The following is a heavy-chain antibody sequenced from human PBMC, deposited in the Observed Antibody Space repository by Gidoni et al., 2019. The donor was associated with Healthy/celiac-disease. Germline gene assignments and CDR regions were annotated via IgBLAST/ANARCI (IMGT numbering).Heavy chain of an antibody. CDR2: IIPIFGTA. Sequence: QVQLVQSGAEAKKPGSSVKVSCKASGGTFSSYAISWVRQAPGQGLEWMGGIIPIFGTANYAQKFQGRVTITADESTSTAYMELSSLRSEDTAVYYCARDQEYYDFWSGYLPPGYWGQGTLVTVSS. J-gene: IGHJ4*02. V-gene: IGHV1-69*01. CDR3: ARDQEYYDFWSGYLPPGY. D-gene: IGHD3-3*01. CDR1: GGTFSSYA.